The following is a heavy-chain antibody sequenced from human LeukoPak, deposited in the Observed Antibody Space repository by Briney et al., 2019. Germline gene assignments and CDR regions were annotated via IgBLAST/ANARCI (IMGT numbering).Heavy chain of an antibody. CDR1: GYSISSGYY. V-gene: IGHV4-38-2*02. D-gene: IGHD4-23*01. Sequence: SETLSLTCTVSGYSISSGYYWGWIRPPPGRGLEWIGSIYHSGSTYYNPSLKSRVTISVDTSKNQFSLKLSSVTAADTAVYYCARGGPGGDFDYWGQGTLVTVSS. J-gene: IGHJ4*02. CDR2: IYHSGST. CDR3: ARGGPGGDFDY.